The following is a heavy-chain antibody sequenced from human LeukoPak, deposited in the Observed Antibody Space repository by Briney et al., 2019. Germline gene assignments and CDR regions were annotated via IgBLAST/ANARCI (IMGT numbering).Heavy chain of an antibody. CDR3: AKEGVICSSTSCYGYFDY. V-gene: IGHV3-30*02. D-gene: IGHD2-2*01. Sequence: QSGGSLRLSCEASGFTFSTYAMHWVRQAPGKGLDWVTFTRYDGSNKYYADSVKGRFTISRDNSKNTLYLQMNSLRAEDTAVYYCAKEGVICSSTSCYGYFDYWGQGTLVTVSS. CDR2: TRYDGSNK. J-gene: IGHJ4*02. CDR1: GFTFSTYA.